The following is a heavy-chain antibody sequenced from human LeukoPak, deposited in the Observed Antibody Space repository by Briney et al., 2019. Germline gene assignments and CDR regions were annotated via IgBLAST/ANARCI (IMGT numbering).Heavy chain of an antibody. CDR2: INHSGST. CDR1: GGSFSGYY. D-gene: IGHD5-18*01. Sequence: SETLSLTCAVYGGSFSGYYWSWIRQPPGKGLEWIGEINHSGSTNYNPSLKSRVTISVDTSKNQFSLKLSSVTVADTAVYYCARVGSGYSYGSFDYWGQGTLVTVSS. CDR3: ARVGSGYSYGSFDY. J-gene: IGHJ4*02. V-gene: IGHV4-34*01.